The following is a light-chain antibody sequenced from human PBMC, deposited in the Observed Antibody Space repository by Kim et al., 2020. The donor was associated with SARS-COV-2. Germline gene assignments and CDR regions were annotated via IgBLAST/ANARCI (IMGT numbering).Light chain of an antibody. CDR2: DAS. CDR3: QQRSNLIT. Sequence: SLSPGERATLSCRASQSVSSSLAWYQQKPGQAPRLLIYDASNRATGIPARFSGSGSGTDLSLTISSLEPEDFAVYYCQQRSNLITFGQGTRLEIK. V-gene: IGKV3-11*01. J-gene: IGKJ5*01. CDR1: QSVSSS.